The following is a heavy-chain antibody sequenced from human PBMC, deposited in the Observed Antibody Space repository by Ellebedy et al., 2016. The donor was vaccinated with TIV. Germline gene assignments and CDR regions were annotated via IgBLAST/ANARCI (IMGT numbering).Heavy chain of an antibody. Sequence: GESLKISCAASGFTSSTYAMHWIRQAPGKGLEYVSGISRHGDRTYYAVSVKGRFIISRDDSKDTLFLQMGSLRVEDGAVYYCARSIHFDTSGTNFDCWGQGTLVTVSS. V-gene: IGHV3-64*02. D-gene: IGHD3-22*01. CDR2: ISRHGDRT. J-gene: IGHJ4*02. CDR1: GFTSSTYA. CDR3: ARSIHFDTSGTNFDC.